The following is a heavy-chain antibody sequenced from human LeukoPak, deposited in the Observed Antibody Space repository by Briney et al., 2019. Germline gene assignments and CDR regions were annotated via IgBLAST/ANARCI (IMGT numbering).Heavy chain of an antibody. D-gene: IGHD2-15*01. J-gene: IGHJ4*02. Sequence: WIGYAYYSGHTNYNSSLKSRVTMSLDTSKSQFSLRLSSVTAADTAVYFCARHPFATPFDYWGPGTLVTVSS. V-gene: IGHV4-59*08. CDR2: AYYSGHT. CDR3: ARHPFATPFDY.